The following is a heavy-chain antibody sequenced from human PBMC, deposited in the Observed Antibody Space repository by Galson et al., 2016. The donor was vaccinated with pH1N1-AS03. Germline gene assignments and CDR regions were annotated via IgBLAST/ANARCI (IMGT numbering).Heavy chain of an antibody. D-gene: IGHD6-19*01. J-gene: IGHJ4*02. Sequence: SLRLSCAASGFTFTDFWMCWVRLAPGKGLEWVANIKQDGSESYYVESVQGRFTTSRDNAKNSLYLQMNSMRAEDTAVYYCAKDGRGGWFFDSWGQGTLVTVSS. CDR3: AKDGRGGWFFDS. V-gene: IGHV3-7*01. CDR1: GFTFTDFW. CDR2: IKQDGSES.